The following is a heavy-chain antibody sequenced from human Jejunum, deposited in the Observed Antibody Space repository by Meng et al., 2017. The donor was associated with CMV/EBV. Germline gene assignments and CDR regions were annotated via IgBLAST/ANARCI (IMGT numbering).Heavy chain of an antibody. CDR2: ISTTSTYI. CDR3: ANQMPWNYYYGMDL. D-gene: IGHD2-2*01. Sequence: SAVRFSSHNMNWVRQAPGKGLEWVASISTTSTYIYYADPVKRRFTISRDNAKNSLYLQMNSLRVEDTAVYYCANQMPWNYYYGMDLWGQGTTVTVSS. CDR1: AVRFSSHN. V-gene: IGHV3-21*01. J-gene: IGHJ6*02.